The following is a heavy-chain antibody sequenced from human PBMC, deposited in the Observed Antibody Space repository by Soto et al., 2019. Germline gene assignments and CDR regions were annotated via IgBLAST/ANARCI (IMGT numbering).Heavy chain of an antibody. CDR1: GGSISSSSYY. CDR2: IYYSGST. D-gene: IGHD2-2*01. J-gene: IGHJ5*02. CDR3: ARQLRDIVVVPPLGWFDP. Sequence: PSETLSLTCTVSGGSISSSSYYWGWIRQPPGKGLEWIGSIYYSGSTYYNPSLKSRVTISVDTSKNQFSLKLSSVTAADTAVYYCARQLRDIVVVPPLGWFDPWGQGTLVTVSS. V-gene: IGHV4-39*01.